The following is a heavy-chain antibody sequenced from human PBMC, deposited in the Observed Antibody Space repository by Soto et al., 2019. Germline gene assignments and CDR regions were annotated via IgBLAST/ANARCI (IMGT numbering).Heavy chain of an antibody. D-gene: IGHD1-26*01. CDR2: IKPDGSDK. J-gene: IGHJ3*01. CDR3: ASYSGSYAFEE. CDR1: GFTFSSYW. V-gene: IGHV3-7*01. Sequence: PGGSLRLSCAASGFTFSSYWMSWVRQAPGKGLEWVANIKPDGSDKKYVDSVKGRFTISRDNAKNSIYLQMTSLRAEDTALYHCASYSGSYAFEEWGKGTMVTVS.